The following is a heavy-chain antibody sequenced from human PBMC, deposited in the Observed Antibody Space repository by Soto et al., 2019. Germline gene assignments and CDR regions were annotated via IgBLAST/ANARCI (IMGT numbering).Heavy chain of an antibody. J-gene: IGHJ5*02. CDR3: ARGLECRGYCLDKPTWFGP. Sequence: SVKVSCKASGGTFSTYTFSWVRQAPGQGLEWMGRIIPIFGTPYYAQKFQGRVTITADKSTSTVYMELSSLGSDDTAVYFCARGLECRGYCLDKPTWFGPWGQGTLVT. CDR1: GGTFSTYT. V-gene: IGHV1-69*06. D-gene: IGHD2-15*01. CDR2: IIPIFGTP.